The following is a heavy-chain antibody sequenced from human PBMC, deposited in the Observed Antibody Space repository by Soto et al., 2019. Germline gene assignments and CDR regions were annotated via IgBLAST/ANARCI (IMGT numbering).Heavy chain of an antibody. Sequence: QVQLVQSGAEVKKPGSSVKVSCKASGGTFSSYAISWVRQAPGQGLEWMGGIIPIFGTANYAQKFKGRVTITADESTSTAYIELSSLRSEDTAVYYCARDDYGGNEGYNYYGMDVWGQGTTVTVSS. CDR2: IIPIFGTA. V-gene: IGHV1-69*01. CDR3: ARDDYGGNEGYNYYGMDV. D-gene: IGHD4-17*01. J-gene: IGHJ6*02. CDR1: GGTFSSYA.